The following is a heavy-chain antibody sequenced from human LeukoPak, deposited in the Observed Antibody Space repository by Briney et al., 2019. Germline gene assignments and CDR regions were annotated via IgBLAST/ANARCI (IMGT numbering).Heavy chain of an antibody. CDR3: ARDHDSSGYSEMDY. Sequence: AGSLRLSCAASGFTFSSYWMHWVRQAPGKGLVWVSRINSGGSSTTYPDSVRGRFTIYRHNAKNTMYLQITSLRTEDTAVYYCARDHDSSGYSEMDYWGQGTLVTVSS. V-gene: IGHV3-74*01. J-gene: IGHJ4*02. CDR1: GFTFSSYW. CDR2: INSGGSST. D-gene: IGHD3-22*01.